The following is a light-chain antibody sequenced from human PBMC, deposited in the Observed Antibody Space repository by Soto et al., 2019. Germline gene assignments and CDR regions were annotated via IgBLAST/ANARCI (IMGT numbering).Light chain of an antibody. CDR2: AAS. CDR3: QQSYSTPRT. J-gene: IGKJ2*02. Sequence: DIQMTQSPSSLSASVGDRVTITCRASQSISTYLNWYQQKLGKAPKLLIYAASSLQRGVPSRFSGSGSGTDFTLTISSLQPEDFATYYCQQSYSTPRTFGQGTTLEIK. V-gene: IGKV1-39*01. CDR1: QSISTY.